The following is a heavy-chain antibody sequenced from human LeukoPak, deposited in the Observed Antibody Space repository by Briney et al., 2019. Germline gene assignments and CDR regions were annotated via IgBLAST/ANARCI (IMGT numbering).Heavy chain of an antibody. V-gene: IGHV3-21*01. CDR3: ARRAPSHDFDD. J-gene: IGHJ4*02. CDR1: GFTFSSYS. Sequence: GGALRLSCAASGFTFSSYSMNWVRQAPGKGLEGVAAISTTSGNIYYADSVKGRSTISRDNAKNSLYLQMNSLRVEDTALYYCARRAPSHDFDDWGQGTLVTVSS. CDR2: ISTTSGNI.